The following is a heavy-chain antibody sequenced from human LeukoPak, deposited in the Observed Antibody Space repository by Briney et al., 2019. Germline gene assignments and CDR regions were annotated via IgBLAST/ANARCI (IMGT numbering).Heavy chain of an antibody. Sequence: GGSLRLSCAASGFTFNSYAMSWVRQAPGKGLEWVSVISGSGGSTYYADSVKGRFTISRDNSKNTLYLQMHSLRAEDTAIYYCAKDRRLPWDYFDSWGQGTQVTVSS. J-gene: IGHJ4*02. CDR2: ISGSGGST. D-gene: IGHD5-12*01. CDR1: GFTFNSYA. V-gene: IGHV3-23*01. CDR3: AKDRRLPWDYFDS.